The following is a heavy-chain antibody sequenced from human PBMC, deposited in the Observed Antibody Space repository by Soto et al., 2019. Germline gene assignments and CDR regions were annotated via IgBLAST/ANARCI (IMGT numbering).Heavy chain of an antibody. CDR3: AKLYKNDWPIDY. Sequence: GGSLRLSCAASGFTFSNYAMTWVRQAPGRGPEWVLTITYSGVSTYYIDSVQGRFTISRDNSKNTLFLQMNSLRAEDTAIYYCAKLYKNDWPIDYWGQGTLVTVSS. CDR2: ITYSGVST. J-gene: IGHJ4*02. D-gene: IGHD1-1*01. V-gene: IGHV3-23*01. CDR1: GFTFSNYA.